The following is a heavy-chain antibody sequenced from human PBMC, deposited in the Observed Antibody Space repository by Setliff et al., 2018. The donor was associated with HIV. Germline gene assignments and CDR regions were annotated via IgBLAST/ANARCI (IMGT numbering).Heavy chain of an antibody. CDR2: IEQDGSEK. V-gene: IGHV3-7*01. CDR1: GFTFSDPA. D-gene: IGHD6-19*01. Sequence: PGGSLRLSCAASGFTFSDPAMSWVRQAPGKGLEWVANIEQDGSEKYYVDSVKGRFSISRDNANNSLYLHMDSLRVEDTAIYYCARVLAVAGTDPPGAYWGQGTLVTVSS. J-gene: IGHJ4*02. CDR3: ARVLAVAGTDPPGAY.